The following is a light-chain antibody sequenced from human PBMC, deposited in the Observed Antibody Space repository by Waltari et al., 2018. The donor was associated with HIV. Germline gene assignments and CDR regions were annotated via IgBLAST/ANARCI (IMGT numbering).Light chain of an antibody. CDR3: GTWESSLSAAV. Sequence: QSVLTQPPSVSPAPGPKVTIPCSGSSSNIGNNYVSWYQQLPGTAPRPPIYVSTNGPSGTLAGFSGSKPGASAPLDITGLRTGDEPDYYCGTWESSLSAAVFGGGTKWAVL. J-gene: IGLJ2*01. V-gene: IGLV1-51*01. CDR2: VST. CDR1: SSNIGNNY.